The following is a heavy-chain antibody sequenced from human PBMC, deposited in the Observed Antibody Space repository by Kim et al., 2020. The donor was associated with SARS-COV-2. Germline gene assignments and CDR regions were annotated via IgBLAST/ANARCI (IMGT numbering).Heavy chain of an antibody. Sequence: GGSLRLSCAASGFTFSSYAMSWVRQAPGKGLEWVSVIYSGGSSTYYADSVKGRFTISRDNSKNTLYLQMNSLRAEDTAVYYCASSYSSGWPHYYYYGMDV. CDR1: GFTFSSYA. D-gene: IGHD6-19*01. J-gene: IGHJ6*01. CDR2: IYSGGSST. CDR3: ASSYSSGWPHYYYYGMDV. V-gene: IGHV3-23*03.